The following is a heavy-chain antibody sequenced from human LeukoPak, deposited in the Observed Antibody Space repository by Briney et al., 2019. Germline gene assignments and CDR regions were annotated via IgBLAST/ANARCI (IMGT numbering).Heavy chain of an antibody. CDR1: GYTFSSYD. D-gene: IGHD6-19*01. CDR3: ARGGYSSGWYDPNGDAFDI. J-gene: IGHJ3*02. CDR2: INPNSGGT. V-gene: IGHV1-2*02. Sequence: VASVNVSCKASGYTFSSYDINWVGQATGQGLEWMGWINPNSGGTNYAQKIQGRVTMTRDTSISTAYMELSRLRSDDTAVYYCARGGYSSGWYDPNGDAFDIWGQGTMVTVSS.